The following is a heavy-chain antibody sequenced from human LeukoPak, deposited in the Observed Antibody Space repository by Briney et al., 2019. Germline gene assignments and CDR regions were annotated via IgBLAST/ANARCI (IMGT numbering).Heavy chain of an antibody. CDR3: ARQGGYSSSWYVLTRQNYFDY. Sequence: SETLSLTCTVSGGSISNYYWTWIRQPAGKGLEWIGRINTRGSTNYNPSLKSRVTISVDTSKNQFSLKLSSVTAADTAVYYCARQGGYSSSWYVLTRQNYFDYWGQGTLVTVSS. CDR2: INTRGST. D-gene: IGHD6-13*01. J-gene: IGHJ4*02. V-gene: IGHV4-4*07. CDR1: GGSISNYY.